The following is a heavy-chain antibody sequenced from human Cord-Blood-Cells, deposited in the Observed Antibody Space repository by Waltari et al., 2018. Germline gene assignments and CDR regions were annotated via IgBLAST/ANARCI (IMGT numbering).Heavy chain of an antibody. J-gene: IGHJ2*01. CDR2: VIPIFGKA. CDR3: ARGSSSYWYFDL. V-gene: IGHV1-69*12. Sequence: QVQLVQSGAEVKKPGSSVMVSCKASGGACSSYAISWVRQAPGQGLEWMGGVIPIFGKANYAEKMQGRVTITADESTSTAYMELSRLRSEDTAVDDCARGSSSYWYFDLWGRGTLVTVSS. CDR1: GGACSSYA. D-gene: IGHD6-13*01.